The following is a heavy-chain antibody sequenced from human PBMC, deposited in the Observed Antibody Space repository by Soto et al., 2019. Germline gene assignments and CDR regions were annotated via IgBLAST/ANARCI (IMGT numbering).Heavy chain of an antibody. CDR3: APLSVSLSGPYGIRV. Sequence: SETLSLTCRVSGYSVSSSDYYWAWIRQPPGKGLEWIGSMFYSGLTYYNPSLKSRVTLSVDTSKNQISVRLNSVTAADTAVYYCAPLSVSLSGPYGIRVWGQGTTVTVSS. D-gene: IGHD2-15*01. CDR2: MFYSGLT. V-gene: IGHV4-39*01. J-gene: IGHJ6*02. CDR1: GYSVSSSDYY.